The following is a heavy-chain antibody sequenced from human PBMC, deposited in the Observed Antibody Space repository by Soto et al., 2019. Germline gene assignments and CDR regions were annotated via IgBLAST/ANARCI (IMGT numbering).Heavy chain of an antibody. Sequence: PGGSLRLSCAASGFTFSSYAMHWVRQAPGKGLEWVAVISYDGSNKYYADSVKGRFTISRDNSKNTLYLQMNSLRAEDTAVYYCARDLVDYGDYFWFDPWGQGTLVTVSS. D-gene: IGHD4-17*01. CDR2: ISYDGSNK. CDR3: ARDLVDYGDYFWFDP. J-gene: IGHJ5*02. CDR1: GFTFSSYA. V-gene: IGHV3-30-3*01.